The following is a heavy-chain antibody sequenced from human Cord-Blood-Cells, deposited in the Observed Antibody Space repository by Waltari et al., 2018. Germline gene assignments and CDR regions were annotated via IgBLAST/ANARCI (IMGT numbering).Heavy chain of an antibody. D-gene: IGHD1-7*01. CDR3: ATLANSTPY. Sequence: QVQLVQSGAEVKKPGASVKVSCTASGYTFTGYYMHWVRQAPGQGLSWMGGREPSRGGTNYEQKVKDWVTKTRDTSISAAYMELSRVRSDDTAGDYCATLANSTPYWGQGTLVTVSS. V-gene: IGHV1-2*04. CDR1: GYTFTGYY. J-gene: IGHJ4*02. CDR2: REPSRGGT.